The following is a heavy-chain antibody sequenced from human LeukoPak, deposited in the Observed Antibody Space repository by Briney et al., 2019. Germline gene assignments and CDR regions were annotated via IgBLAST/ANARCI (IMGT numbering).Heavy chain of an antibody. CDR3: AKDSYDDSI. V-gene: IGHV3-23*01. CDR2: ISDSGGRT. Sequence: RAGGSLRLSCAASGFTFSSYGMTWVRQAPGKGLEWVSAISDSGGRTFYADSVKGRFTISRDNSKNTLYLQINSLRAGDTAVYYCAKDSYDDSIWGQGTLVTVSS. D-gene: IGHD5-18*01. CDR1: GFTFSSYG. J-gene: IGHJ1*01.